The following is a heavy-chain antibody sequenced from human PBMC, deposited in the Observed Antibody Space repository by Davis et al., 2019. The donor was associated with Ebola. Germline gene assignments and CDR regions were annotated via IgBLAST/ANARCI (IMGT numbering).Heavy chain of an antibody. CDR1: GFSFSYYA. CDR3: AKGGRSYYYYYGMDA. Sequence: PGGSLRLSCAASGFSFSYYAMTWVRQAPGKGLDWVSYVSASGDITYYADSVKGRFTISRDNSKNTLYLQMNSLRAEDTAVYNCAKGGRSYYYYYGMDAWGQGTTVTVSS. CDR2: VSASGDIT. V-gene: IGHV3-23*01. J-gene: IGHJ6*02.